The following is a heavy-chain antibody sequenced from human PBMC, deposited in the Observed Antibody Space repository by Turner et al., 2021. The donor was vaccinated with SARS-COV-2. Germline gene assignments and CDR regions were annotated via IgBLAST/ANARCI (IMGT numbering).Heavy chain of an antibody. CDR2: RFYSGNT. D-gene: IGHD1-26*01. CDR3: ARLRVGATIYYYHGMDA. Sequence: QVQLQESGPGLVQSSEPLSLTCTVPGASLRSSSYYWGWFRQPPGKGLEWIGNRFYSGNTYYNESLKSRVTISMDTSANRFSLRLSSVTAADTAVYYCARLRVGATIYYYHGMDAWGQGTTVTVSS. CDR1: GASLRSSSYY. V-gene: IGHV4-39*02. J-gene: IGHJ6*02.